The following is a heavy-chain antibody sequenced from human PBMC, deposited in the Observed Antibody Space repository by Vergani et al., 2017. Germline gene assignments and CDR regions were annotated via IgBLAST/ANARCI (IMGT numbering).Heavy chain of an antibody. D-gene: IGHD3-22*01. CDR3: ARDPMPYDSGGFDI. V-gene: IGHV1-69*17. J-gene: IGHJ3*02. CDR2: IIPIFGIA. Sequence: QVQLVQSGAEVKKPGSSVKVSCKASGGTFSSYAISWVRQAPGQGLEWMGGIIPIFGIANYAQKFQGRVTITADKSTSTAYVELSRLRSEDTAVYYCARDPMPYDSGGFDIWGQGTMVTVSS. CDR1: GGTFSSYA.